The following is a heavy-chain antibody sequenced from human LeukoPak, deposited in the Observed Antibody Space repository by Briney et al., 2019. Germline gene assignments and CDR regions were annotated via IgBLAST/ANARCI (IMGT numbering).Heavy chain of an antibody. J-gene: IGHJ1*01. CDR3: AKEASYCSGGSCYAEYFQH. CDR2: ISGDGGST. D-gene: IGHD2-15*01. V-gene: IGHV3-43*02. CDR1: GFTFDDYA. Sequence: GGSLRLSCAASGFTFDDYAMHWFRQAPGKGLEWVCLISGDGGSTYYADSVKGRFTISRNNSKNSLYLQMNSLRTEDTALYYCAKEASYCSGGSCYAEYFQHWGQGTLVTVSS.